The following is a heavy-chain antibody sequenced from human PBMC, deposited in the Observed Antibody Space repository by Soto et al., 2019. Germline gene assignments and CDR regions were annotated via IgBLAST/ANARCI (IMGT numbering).Heavy chain of an antibody. D-gene: IGHD2-8*01. CDR3: ARHEGNGNVWPLDY. CDR2: IHYSGST. CDR1: GDSIGTTHSY. J-gene: IGHJ4*02. Sequence: SETLSLTCTVSGDSIGTTHSYWTWIRQSPGKGLEWIGNIHYSGSTYYMPSLRSRVTLSVDTSKNQFSLRLTSVTAEDTAVYYCARHEGNGNVWPLDYWGQGILVTVSS. V-gene: IGHV4-39*01.